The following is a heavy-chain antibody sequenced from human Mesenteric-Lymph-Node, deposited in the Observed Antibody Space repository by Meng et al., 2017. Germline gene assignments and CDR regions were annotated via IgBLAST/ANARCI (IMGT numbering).Heavy chain of an antibody. V-gene: IGHV1-46*01. CDR1: GYTFSGYY. CDR3: ARGDYYGSGSEYDF. D-gene: IGHD3-10*01. J-gene: IGHJ4*02. Sequence: ASVKVPCKASGYTFSGYYLHWVRQAPGQGLEWMGIIKPSGGTTTYAQKFQGRITMTTDTTTSTNYMDLSSLRSEDTAVYYCARGDYYGSGSEYDFWGQGTLVTVSS. CDR2: IKPSGGTT.